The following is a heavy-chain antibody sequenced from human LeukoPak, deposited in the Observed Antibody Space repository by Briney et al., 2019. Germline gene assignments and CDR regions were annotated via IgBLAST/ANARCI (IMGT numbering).Heavy chain of an antibody. V-gene: IGHV1-18*01. CDR2: ISVHNGNI. Sequence: ASVKVSCKASGYTFISYGISWVRQVPGQGLEWMGWISVHNGNINYAQKLQGRVTMTTDTSASTAYMELRSLRSDDTAVYYCARWGGSYYFHYLDHWGQGTLVTVSS. D-gene: IGHD1-26*01. J-gene: IGHJ4*02. CDR1: GYTFISYG. CDR3: ARWGGSYYFHYLDH.